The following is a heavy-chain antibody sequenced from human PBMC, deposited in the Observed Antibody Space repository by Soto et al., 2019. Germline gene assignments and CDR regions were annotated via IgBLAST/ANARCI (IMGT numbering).Heavy chain of an antibody. Sequence: QVQLQESGPGLVKPSGTLSLTCAVSGDSVSSDKWWTWVRQPPGKGLEWIGEIHHRRGPNDNPSLKRRITMSGAKSKNQFAVPLNYMAAADTAIDYCAGGGGWRFGYWGPGRLVTVSS. CDR3: AGGGGWRFGY. CDR1: GDSVSSDKW. V-gene: IGHV4-4*02. CDR2: IHHRRGP. D-gene: IGHD3-10*01. J-gene: IGHJ1*01.